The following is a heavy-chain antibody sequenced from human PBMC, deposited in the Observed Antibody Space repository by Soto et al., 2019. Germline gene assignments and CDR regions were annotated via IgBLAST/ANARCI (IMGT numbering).Heavy chain of an antibody. D-gene: IGHD5-12*01. CDR2: IKQDGSEK. CDR1: GFTFSSYW. V-gene: IGHV3-7*03. Sequence: GGSLRLSCAASGFTFSSYWMSWVRQAPGKGLEWVANIKQDGSEKYYVDSVKGRFTISRDNAKNSLYLQMNSLRAEDTAVYYCATWGHHSGYDKPYGMDVWGQGXTVTVSS. CDR3: ATWGHHSGYDKPYGMDV. J-gene: IGHJ6*02.